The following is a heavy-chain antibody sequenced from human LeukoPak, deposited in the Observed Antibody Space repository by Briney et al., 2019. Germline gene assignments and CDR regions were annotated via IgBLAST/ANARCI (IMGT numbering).Heavy chain of an antibody. J-gene: IGHJ5*02. CDR1: GGSFNNYA. D-gene: IGHD6-13*01. CDR3: AFIAAAGRVVGGDITLDP. Sequence: GASVKVSCKASGGSFNNYAISWVRQAPGQGLEWMGRIIPIFGIANSAQKFQGRVTITADKSTNTAYMELSSLRSEDTAVYYCAFIAAAGRVVGGDITLDPWGQGTLVTVSS. CDR2: IIPIFGIA. V-gene: IGHV1-69*04.